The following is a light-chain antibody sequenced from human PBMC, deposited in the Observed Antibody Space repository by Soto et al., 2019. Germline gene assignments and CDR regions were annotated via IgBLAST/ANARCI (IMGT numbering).Light chain of an antibody. CDR2: GES. V-gene: IGKV3-20*01. CDR1: QSVSSSY. Sequence: EIVLTQSPGTLSLSSGERATLSCRASQSVSSSYLAWYQQKPGQAPRILIYGESSRATGIPDRFSGSGSGTDFNLTISRLEPEDFAVYYCQKYGSSPSTCGQGTKVDIK. J-gene: IGKJ1*01. CDR3: QKYGSSPST.